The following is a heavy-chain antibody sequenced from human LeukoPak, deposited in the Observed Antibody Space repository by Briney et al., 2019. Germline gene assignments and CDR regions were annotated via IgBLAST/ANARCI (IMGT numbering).Heavy chain of an antibody. CDR1: GFTFSSYE. CDR2: ISSSGSTI. V-gene: IGHV3-48*03. D-gene: IGHD6-6*01. J-gene: IGHJ4*02. CDR3: AAEYSSKIYYFDY. Sequence: AGGSLRLSCAASGFTFSSYEMNWVRQAPGKGLEWVSYISSSGSTIYYADSVKGRFTISRDNAKNSLYLQMNSLRAEDTAVYHCAAEYSSKIYYFDYWGQGTLVTVSS.